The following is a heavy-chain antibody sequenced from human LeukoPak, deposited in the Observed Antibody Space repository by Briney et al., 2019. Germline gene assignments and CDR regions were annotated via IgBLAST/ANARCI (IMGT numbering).Heavy chain of an antibody. D-gene: IGHD3-9*01. J-gene: IGHJ6*03. CDR3: ARDGNVLRYFDWLLYDYYYYYYMDV. Sequence: ASVKVSCKASGYTFTSYGISWVRQAPGQGLEWMGWISAYNGNTNYAQKLQGRVTMTTDTSTSTAYMELRSLRSDDTAVYYCARDGNVLRYFDWLLYDYYYYYYMDVWGKGTTVTISS. CDR2: ISAYNGNT. V-gene: IGHV1-18*01. CDR1: GYTFTSYG.